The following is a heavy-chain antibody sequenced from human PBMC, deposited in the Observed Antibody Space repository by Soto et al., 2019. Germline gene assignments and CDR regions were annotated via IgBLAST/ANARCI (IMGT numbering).Heavy chain of an antibody. J-gene: IGHJ5*02. CDR1: GFTFSSYG. V-gene: IGHV3-30*18. Sequence: QVQLVESGGGVVQPGRSLRLSCAASGFTFSSYGMHWVRQAPGKGLEWVAVISYDGSNTYYADSVKGRFTISRDNSKNTLYLQMNSLRAEDTAVYYCAKDLDSAGTPEYNWFDPWRQGTLVTVSS. D-gene: IGHD3-10*01. CDR2: ISYDGSNT. CDR3: AKDLDSAGTPEYNWFDP.